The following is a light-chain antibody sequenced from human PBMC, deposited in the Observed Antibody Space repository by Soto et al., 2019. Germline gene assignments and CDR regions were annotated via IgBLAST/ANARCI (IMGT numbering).Light chain of an antibody. CDR2: AAS. Sequence: DIQMTQSPSSLSASVGDRVIITCRASDTIWTYLNWYQQQPGKAPKLLMYAASSLQSGVPSRFSGSGSGTDFTLTISSLQPEDYATYYCLQSYSPPYTFGRGTKLEIK. CDR1: DTIWTY. CDR3: LQSYSPPYT. V-gene: IGKV1-39*01. J-gene: IGKJ2*01.